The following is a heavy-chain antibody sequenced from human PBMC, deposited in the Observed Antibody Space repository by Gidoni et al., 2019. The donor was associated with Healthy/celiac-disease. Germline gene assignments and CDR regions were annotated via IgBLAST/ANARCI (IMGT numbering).Heavy chain of an antibody. D-gene: IGHD2-2*02. Sequence: SWVRQARGKGLEWVSVIYSGGSTYYADSVKGRFTISRDNSKNTLYLQMNSLRAEDTAVYYCARGDIVVVPAAIPYYYYGMDVWGQGTTVTVSS. J-gene: IGHJ6*02. V-gene: IGHV3-66*02. CDR2: IYSGGST. CDR3: ARGDIVVVPAAIPYYYYGMDV.